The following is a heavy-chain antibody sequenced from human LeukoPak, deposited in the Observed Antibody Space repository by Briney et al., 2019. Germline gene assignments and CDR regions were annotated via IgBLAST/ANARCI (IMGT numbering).Heavy chain of an antibody. CDR1: GFTLSSYS. D-gene: IGHD6-19*01. CDR2: ISGGSSTI. Sequence: QSGGSLRLSCAASGFTLSSYSMNWVRQAPGKGREWVSYISGGSSTIYYADSVKGRFTVSRDNAKNSLYLLMDTLRAEDTAVYYCARVGSNQWLDYWGQGTLVTVSS. J-gene: IGHJ4*02. V-gene: IGHV3-48*01. CDR3: ARVGSNQWLDY.